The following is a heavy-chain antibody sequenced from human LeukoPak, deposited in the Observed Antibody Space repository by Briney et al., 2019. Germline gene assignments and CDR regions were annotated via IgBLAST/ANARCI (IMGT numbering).Heavy chain of an antibody. V-gene: IGHV4-59*01. CDR1: GGSISSYY. Sequence: SSETLSLTCTVSGGSISSYYWSWIRQPPGKGLEWIGYIYYSGSTNYNPSLKGRVTISVDTSKNQFSLKLSSVTAADTAVYYCARSSGWHLLLLDYWGQGTLVTVSS. D-gene: IGHD6-25*01. CDR2: IYYSGST. CDR3: ARSSGWHLLLLDY. J-gene: IGHJ4*02.